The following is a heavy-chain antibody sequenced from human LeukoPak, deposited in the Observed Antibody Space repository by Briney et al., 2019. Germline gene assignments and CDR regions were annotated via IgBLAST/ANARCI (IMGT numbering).Heavy chain of an antibody. V-gene: IGHV3-15*01. J-gene: IGHJ2*01. Sequence: GGSLRLSCAASGLTFSKAWMSWVRQAPGKGLEWVGRIKSKIDGGTIEYAAPVKGRFTISRDDSKNTQYLQMNSLKTEDTALYFCARDHRDNYGYRYFDVWGRGTLVTVSS. CDR2: IKSKIDGGTI. CDR1: GLTFSKAW. CDR3: ARDHRDNYGYRYFDV. D-gene: IGHD5-18*01.